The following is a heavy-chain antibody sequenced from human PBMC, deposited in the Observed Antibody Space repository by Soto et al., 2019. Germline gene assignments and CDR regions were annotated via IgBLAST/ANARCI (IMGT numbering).Heavy chain of an antibody. CDR2: IYSGGST. CDR1: GFTVSSNY. D-gene: IGHD5-12*01. V-gene: IGHV3-53*01. Sequence: LRLSCAASGFTVSSNYMSWVRQAPGKGLEWVSVIYSGGSTYYADSVKGRFTISRDNSKNTLYLQMNSLRAEDTAVYYCARCGGYDSYYFDYWGQGTLVTVSS. J-gene: IGHJ4*02. CDR3: ARCGGYDSYYFDY.